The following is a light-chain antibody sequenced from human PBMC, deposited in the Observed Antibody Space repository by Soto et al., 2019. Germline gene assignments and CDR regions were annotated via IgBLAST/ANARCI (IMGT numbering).Light chain of an antibody. J-gene: IGKJ4*01. CDR2: GAS. V-gene: IGKV3-20*01. CDR3: QQYGSSPLT. Sequence: EIVLTQSPGTLSLSPGERATLSCRASQSVSSSFLGWYQQQPGHAARLLIYGASSRATGIPDRFSGSGSGTDFTLTISRLEPEAVAVYYCQQYGSSPLTFGGGTKVEIK. CDR1: QSVSSSF.